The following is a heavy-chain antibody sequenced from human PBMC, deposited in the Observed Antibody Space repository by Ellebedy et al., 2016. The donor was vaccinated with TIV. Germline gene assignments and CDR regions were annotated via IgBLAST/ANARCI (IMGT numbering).Heavy chain of an antibody. D-gene: IGHD4-17*01. CDR2: INGDGSKK. Sequence: GESLKISCAASRFTFSAYWMTWVRQAPGKGLEWVANINGDGSKKYYVDSVKGRFTISRDNGKNSVYLQMNSPRAEDTALYYCARDGAYGDYSPGYYGMDVWGQGTTVTVSS. CDR3: ARDGAYGDYSPGYYGMDV. V-gene: IGHV3-7*03. CDR1: RFTFSAYW. J-gene: IGHJ6*02.